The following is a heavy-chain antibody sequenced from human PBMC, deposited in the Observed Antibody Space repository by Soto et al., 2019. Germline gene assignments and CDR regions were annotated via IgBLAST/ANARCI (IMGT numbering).Heavy chain of an antibody. CDR1: GFTFSSYS. CDR3: AKDASPWQEPRVFHH. Sequence: EVQLVESGGGLVQPGGSLRLSCAASGFTFSSYSMNWVRQAPGKGLEWISYISSSGTTIYYADSVKGRLTISRDNAKNLLYLQMSSLRDEDTAVYYCAKDASPWQEPRVFHHWGQGTLVSVFS. D-gene: IGHD1-26*01. CDR2: ISSSGTTI. V-gene: IGHV3-48*02. J-gene: IGHJ1*01.